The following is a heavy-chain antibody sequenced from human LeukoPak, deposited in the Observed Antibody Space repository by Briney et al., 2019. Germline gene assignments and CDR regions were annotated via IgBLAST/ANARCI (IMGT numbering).Heavy chain of an antibody. D-gene: IGHD6-19*01. J-gene: IGHJ4*02. Sequence: PGVSLKISCTGSGYSFTNYWIGWVRQMRGRGLEWMGLIFPGDSDTRYSPSFQCQDTTSVDTSISTAYLQWSSLTASDTAMYYCARRGVDIAVSAKVFDYWGPGALVTVSS. CDR2: IFPGDSDT. CDR3: ARRGVDIAVSAKVFDY. V-gene: IGHV5-51*01. CDR1: GYSFTNYW.